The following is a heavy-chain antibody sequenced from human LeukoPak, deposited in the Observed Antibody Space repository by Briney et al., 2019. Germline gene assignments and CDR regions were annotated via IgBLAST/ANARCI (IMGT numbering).Heavy chain of an antibody. CDR2: IYYSGST. CDR3: ARDEVYSSSWYYFDY. J-gene: IGHJ4*02. CDR1: GGSISSYY. D-gene: IGHD6-13*01. V-gene: IGHV4-59*12. Sequence: PSETLSLTCTVSGGSISSYYWSWIRQPPGKGLEWIGYIYYSGSTNYNPSLKSRVTISVDTSKNQFSLKLSSVTAADTAVYYCARDEVYSSSWYYFDYWGQGTLVTVSS.